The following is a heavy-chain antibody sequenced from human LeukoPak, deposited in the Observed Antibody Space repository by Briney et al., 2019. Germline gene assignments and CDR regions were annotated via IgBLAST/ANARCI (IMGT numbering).Heavy chain of an antibody. CDR3: ARESYSSGYYYYMDV. D-gene: IGHD3-10*01. CDR1: GFTFSSYS. J-gene: IGHJ6*03. Sequence: GGSLRLSCAASGFTFSSYSMNWVRQAPGKGLEWVSSISSSSSYIYYADSVKGRFTISRDNAKNSLYLQMNSLRAEDTAVYYCARESYSSGYYYYMDVWGEGTTVTISS. CDR2: ISSSSSYI. V-gene: IGHV3-21*01.